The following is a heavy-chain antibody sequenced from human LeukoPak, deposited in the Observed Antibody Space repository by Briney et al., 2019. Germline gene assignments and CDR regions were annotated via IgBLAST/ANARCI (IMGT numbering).Heavy chain of an antibody. J-gene: IGHJ4*02. CDR3: ARDSIGGGYSGYDTEDY. Sequence: GASVNVSCKASGYTFTGYYMHWVRQAPGQGLEWMGWINPNSGGTNYAQKFQGRVTMTRDTSISTAYMELSRLRSDDTAVYYCARDSIGGGYSGYDTEDYWGQGTLVTVSS. CDR2: INPNSGGT. CDR1: GYTFTGYY. V-gene: IGHV1-2*02. D-gene: IGHD5-12*01.